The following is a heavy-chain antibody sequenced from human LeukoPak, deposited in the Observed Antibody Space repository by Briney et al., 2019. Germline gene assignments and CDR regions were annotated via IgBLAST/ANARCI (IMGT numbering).Heavy chain of an antibody. Sequence: GGSLRLSCAASGFTFSSYGMSWVRQAPGKGLEWVSAISATGGTTYYADSVKGRFTISRDNSKNTLYLQMNSLRAEDTAIYYCARPSVAGLNYYYYMDVWGKGTTVTVSS. CDR2: ISATGGTT. CDR3: ARPSVAGLNYYYYMDV. J-gene: IGHJ6*03. D-gene: IGHD6-19*01. V-gene: IGHV3-23*01. CDR1: GFTFSSYG.